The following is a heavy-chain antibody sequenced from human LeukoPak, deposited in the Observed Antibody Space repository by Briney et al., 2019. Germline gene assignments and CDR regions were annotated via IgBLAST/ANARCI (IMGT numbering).Heavy chain of an antibody. CDR1: GGSFSGYY. CDR2: INHSGST. V-gene: IGHV4-34*01. CDR3: ARGRGNYDFWSGYLDY. J-gene: IGHJ4*02. D-gene: IGHD3-3*01. Sequence: SETLSLTCAVYGGSFSGYYWSWIRQPPGKGLEWIGEINHSGSTNYNPSLKSRVNISVDTSKNQFSLKLSSVTAADTAVYYCARGRGNYDFWSGYLDYWGQGTLVTVSS.